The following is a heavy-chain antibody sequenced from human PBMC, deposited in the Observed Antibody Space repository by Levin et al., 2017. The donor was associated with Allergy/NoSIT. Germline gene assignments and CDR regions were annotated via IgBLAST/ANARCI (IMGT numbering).Heavy chain of an antibody. CDR2: IIPIFGTA. D-gene: IGHD3-3*01. CDR1: GGTFSSYA. Sequence: SVKVSCKASGGTFSSYAISWVRQAPGQGLEWMGGIIPIFGTANYAQKFQGRVTITADKSTSTAYMELSSLRSEDTAVYYCARGNSYYDFGSGRYYYYYMDGWGKGTTVTVSS. J-gene: IGHJ6*03. V-gene: IGHV1-69*06. CDR3: ARGNSYYDFGSGRYYYYYMDG.